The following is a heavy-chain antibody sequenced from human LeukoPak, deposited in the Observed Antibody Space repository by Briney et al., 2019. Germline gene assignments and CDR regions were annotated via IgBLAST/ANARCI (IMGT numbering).Heavy chain of an antibody. CDR3: ARVGTAEGTLEDY. CDR1: GFSFSTYW. CDR2: IKDDGSEK. D-gene: IGHD6-13*01. V-gene: IGHV3-7*01. Sequence: GSLRLSXAASGFSFSTYWMSWVRQLPGKGLEWAANIKDDGSEKYYVDSVKGRFTISRDNAKNSLYLQMNSLRAEDSAVYYCARVGTAEGTLEDYWGQGTLVTVSS. J-gene: IGHJ4*02.